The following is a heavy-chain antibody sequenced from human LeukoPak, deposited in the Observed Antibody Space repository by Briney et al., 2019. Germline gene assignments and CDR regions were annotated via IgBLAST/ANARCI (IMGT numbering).Heavy chain of an antibody. D-gene: IGHD2-15*01. CDR1: GFTFSSYS. J-gene: IGHJ3*02. V-gene: IGHV3-21*01. CDR3: ARDRGYCSGGSCPYAFDI. CDR2: ISSSSSYI. Sequence: GGSLRLSCAASGFTFSSYSMNWVRQAPGKGLEWVSSISSSSSYIYYADSVKGRFTISRDIAKNSLYLQMNSLRAEDTAVYYCARDRGYCSGGSCPYAFDIRGQGTMVTVSS.